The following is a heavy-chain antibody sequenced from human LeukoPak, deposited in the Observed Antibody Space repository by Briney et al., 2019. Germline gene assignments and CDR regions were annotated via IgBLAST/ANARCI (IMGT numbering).Heavy chain of an antibody. CDR2: ISAYNGNT. Sequence: ASVKVSCKASGYTFTSYGISWVRQAPGQGLEWMGWISAYNGNTNYAQKLQDRVTMTTDTSTSTAYMELRSLRSDDTAMYYCARDTGDIVVVPAANLDYWGQGTLVTVSS. D-gene: IGHD2-2*01. CDR3: ARDTGDIVVVPAANLDY. V-gene: IGHV1-18*01. CDR1: GYTFTSYG. J-gene: IGHJ4*02.